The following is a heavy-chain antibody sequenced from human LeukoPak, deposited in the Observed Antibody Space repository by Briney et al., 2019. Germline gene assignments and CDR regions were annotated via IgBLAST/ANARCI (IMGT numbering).Heavy chain of an antibody. J-gene: IGHJ4*02. D-gene: IGHD3-22*01. V-gene: IGHV3-74*01. CDR2: INTDGSST. CDR1: GFTFSSYW. Sequence: GGSLRLSCAASGFTFSSYWMHWVRQAPGKGLVWVSRINTDGSSTSYADSVKGRFTISRDNAKNTLYLQMNSLRAEDTAVYYCARGPNYHDSSGYLSIWGQGTLVTVSS. CDR3: ARGPNYHDSSGYLSI.